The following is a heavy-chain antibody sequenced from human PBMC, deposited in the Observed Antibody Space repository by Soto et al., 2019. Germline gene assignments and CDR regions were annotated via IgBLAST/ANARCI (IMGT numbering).Heavy chain of an antibody. Sequence: QVQLQESGPGLVKPSQTLSLTCTVSGGSISSGDYYWSWIRQPPGKGLEWIGYIYYTGSAYYNPSLTSRIIISVDTSKNQFSLQVSSVTAADTAVYYCARVLYYGSGTSDLWGQGTLVTVSS. CDR2: IYYTGSA. V-gene: IGHV4-30-4*01. D-gene: IGHD3-10*01. CDR3: ARVLYYGSGTSDL. CDR1: GGSISSGDYY. J-gene: IGHJ5*02.